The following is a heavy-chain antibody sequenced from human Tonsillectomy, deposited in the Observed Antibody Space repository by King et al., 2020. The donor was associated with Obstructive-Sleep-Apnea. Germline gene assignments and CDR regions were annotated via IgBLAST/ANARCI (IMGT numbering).Heavy chain of an antibody. CDR3: TRWYYDVLTRIYGMDV. Sequence: VQLVESGGGLVQPGRSLRLSCTASGFSLGDYGMSWFRQAPGKGLEWVGFIRSKTYGGTTEHAASVKGRFTISRDDSKGIAYLQMNSLKTEDTAMYYCTRWYYDVLTRIYGMDVWGQGTTVTVSS. J-gene: IGHJ6*02. V-gene: IGHV3-49*03. CDR1: GFSLGDYG. CDR2: IRSKTYGGTT. D-gene: IGHD3-9*01.